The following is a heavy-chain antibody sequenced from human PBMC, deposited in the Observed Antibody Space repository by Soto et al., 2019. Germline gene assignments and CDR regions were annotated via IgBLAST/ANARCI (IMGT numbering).Heavy chain of an antibody. CDR3: ARRDIVVVVAATSYYYGMDV. CDR1: GGTFSSYS. CDR2: IIPIFGTA. D-gene: IGHD2-15*01. Sequence: ASVKVSCKASGGTFSSYSISWVRQAPGQGLEWMGWIIPIFGTANYAQRFQGRVTITADESTSTAYMELSSLRSEDTAVYYCARRDIVVVVAATSYYYGMDVWGQGTTVTVSS. J-gene: IGHJ6*02. V-gene: IGHV1-69*13.